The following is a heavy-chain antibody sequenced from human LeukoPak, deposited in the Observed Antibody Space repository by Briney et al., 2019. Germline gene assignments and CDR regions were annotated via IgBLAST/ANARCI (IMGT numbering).Heavy chain of an antibody. D-gene: IGHD4-17*01. CDR1: GFTFSSYG. CDR3: ASMMTTVTTFDY. Sequence: GGSLRLSCAASGFTFSSYGMHWVRQAPGKGLEWVAVISYDGSNKYYADSVEGRFTISRDNSKNTLYLQMNSLRAGDTAVYYCASMMTTVTTFDYWGQGTLVTVSS. CDR2: ISYDGSNK. V-gene: IGHV3-30*03. J-gene: IGHJ4*02.